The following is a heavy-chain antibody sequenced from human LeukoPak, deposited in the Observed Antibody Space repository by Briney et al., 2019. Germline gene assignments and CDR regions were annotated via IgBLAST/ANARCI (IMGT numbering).Heavy chain of an antibody. CDR2: IYTSGST. CDR3: ARGVWDIVAVAGTLDYYYGMDV. Sequence: SETLSLTCTVSGGSISSSSYYWGWIRQPAGKGLEWIGRIYTSGSTNYNPSLKSRVTMSVDPSKNQFSLKLSSVTAADTAVYYCARGVWDIVAVAGTLDYYYGMDVWGQGTTVTVSS. D-gene: IGHD6-19*01. V-gene: IGHV4-61*02. J-gene: IGHJ6*02. CDR1: GGSISSSSYY.